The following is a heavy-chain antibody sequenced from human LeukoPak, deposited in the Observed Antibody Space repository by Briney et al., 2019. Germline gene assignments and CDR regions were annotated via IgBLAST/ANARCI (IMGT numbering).Heavy chain of an antibody. D-gene: IGHD3-16*01. V-gene: IGHV4-59*01. J-gene: IGHJ5*02. CDR1: GGSISSYY. CDR3: ARALPERFGWFDP. CDR2: IYYSGST. Sequence: SETLSLTCTVSGGSISSYYWSWIRQPPGKGLEWIGYIYYSGSTNYNPSLESRVTISVDTPKNQFSLKLSSVTAADTALYYCARALPERFGWFDPWGQGTLVTVSS.